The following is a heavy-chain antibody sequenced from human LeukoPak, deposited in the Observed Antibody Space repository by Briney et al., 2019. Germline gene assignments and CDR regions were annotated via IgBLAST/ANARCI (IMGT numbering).Heavy chain of an antibody. V-gene: IGHV4-59*01. CDR1: GGSISSYY. D-gene: IGHD3-10*01. Sequence: SETLSLTCTVSGGSISSYYWSWIRQPPGKGLEWIGYIYDSGSTNYNPSLKSRVTISVDTSKNQFSLKLSSVTAADTAVYYCASLPVRGVNYYFDYWGQGTLVTVSS. CDR3: ASLPVRGVNYYFDY. J-gene: IGHJ4*02. CDR2: IYDSGST.